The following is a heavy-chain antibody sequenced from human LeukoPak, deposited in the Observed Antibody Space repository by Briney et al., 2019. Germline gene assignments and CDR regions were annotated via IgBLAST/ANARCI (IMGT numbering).Heavy chain of an antibody. V-gene: IGHV4-34*01. J-gene: IGHJ4*02. CDR3: ASSYKRGVVIIHYVDY. CDR2: INHSGST. CDR1: GGSFCGYY. Sequence: PSETLSLTCAVYGGSFCGYYWSWIRQPPGKGLEWIGEINHSGSTNYNPSLKSRVTISVDTSKNQFSLKLSSVTAADTAVYYCASSYKRGVVIIHYVDYWGQGTLVTVSS. D-gene: IGHD3-3*01.